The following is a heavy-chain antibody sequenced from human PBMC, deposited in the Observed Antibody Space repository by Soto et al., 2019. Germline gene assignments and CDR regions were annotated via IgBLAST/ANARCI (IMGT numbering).Heavy chain of an antibody. Sequence: QVQLVESGGGVVQPGRSLRLSCAASGFTFSSYGMHWVRQAPGKGLEWVAVIWYDGSNKYYADSVKGRFTISRDNSKNTHQLQMNLLGEDDTAEYYGGSERGDFDPTNYYYYMDVWGKGTTVTVSS. J-gene: IGHJ6*03. CDR3: GSERGDFDPTNYYYYMDV. CDR1: GFTFSSYG. CDR2: IWYDGSNK. D-gene: IGHD3-9*01. V-gene: IGHV3-33*01.